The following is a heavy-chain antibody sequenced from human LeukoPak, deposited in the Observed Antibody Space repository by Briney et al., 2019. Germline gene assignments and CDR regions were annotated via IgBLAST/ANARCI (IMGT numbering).Heavy chain of an antibody. V-gene: IGHV3-23*01. D-gene: IGHD3-3*01. CDR3: VYFWSGYPVDY. CDR2: ISGSGGST. Sequence: HPGGSLRLSCAASGFTFSSYAMSWVRQAPGKGLEWVSAISGSGGSTYYADSVKGRFTISRDNSKNTLYLQMNSLGAEDTAVYYCVYFWSGYPVDYWGQGTLVTVSS. J-gene: IGHJ4*02. CDR1: GFTFSSYA.